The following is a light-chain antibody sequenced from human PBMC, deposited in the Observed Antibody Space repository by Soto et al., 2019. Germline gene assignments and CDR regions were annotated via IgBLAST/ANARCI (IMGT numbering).Light chain of an antibody. CDR2: EVG. J-gene: IGLJ3*02. CDR1: SSDVGGYNY. Sequence: QAVLTQPASVSGSPGQSITISCTGTSSDVGGYNYVSWYQHHPGKAPKLLIYEVGNRPSGVSIRFSGSKSGNTASLTISGLLPEDEADYYCSSYTSISTLVFGGGTKLTVL. CDR3: SSYTSISTLV. V-gene: IGLV2-14*01.